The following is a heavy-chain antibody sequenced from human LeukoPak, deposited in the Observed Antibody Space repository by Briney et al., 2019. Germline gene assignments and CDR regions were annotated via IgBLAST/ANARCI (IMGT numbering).Heavy chain of an antibody. J-gene: IGHJ5*02. Sequence: SVKVSCKASGCTFSSYAISWVRQAPGQGLEWMGRIISILGIANYAQKFRGRVTITADKSRSTAYMELSSLRSDDTAVYYCASSYDFWSGNSHRSVFDPWGEGTLVTVSS. CDR1: GCTFSSYA. CDR3: ASSYDFWSGNSHRSVFDP. V-gene: IGHV1-69*04. CDR2: IISILGIA. D-gene: IGHD3-3*01.